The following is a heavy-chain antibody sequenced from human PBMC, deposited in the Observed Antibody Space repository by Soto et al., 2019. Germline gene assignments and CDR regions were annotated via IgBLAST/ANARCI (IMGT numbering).Heavy chain of an antibody. CDR3: ARDETATPAPFDY. CDR2: INSDGSST. J-gene: IGHJ4*02. V-gene: IGHV3-74*01. CDR1: GFTFSSYW. Sequence: LRLSCAASGFTFSSYWMHWVRQAPGKGLVWVSRINSDGSSTSYADSVKGRFTISRDNAKNTLYLQMNSLRAEDTAVYYCARDETATPAPFDYWGQGTLVTVSS.